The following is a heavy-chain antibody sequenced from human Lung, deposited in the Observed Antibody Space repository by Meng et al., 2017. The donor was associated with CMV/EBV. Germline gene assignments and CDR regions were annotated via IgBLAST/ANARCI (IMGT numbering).Heavy chain of an antibody. CDR3: ARDPFIKAFDI. Sequence: GGSLRLXCAASGFTFSNYWMTWLRQAPGRGLELVAHIKEDGSEKYFVGSVKGRFTIPRDNDKNSLYLQMNSLRAEDTAVYYCARDPFIKAFDIWGQGTMVTVSS. V-gene: IGHV3-7*01. CDR1: GFTFSNYW. J-gene: IGHJ3*02. CDR2: IKEDGSEK.